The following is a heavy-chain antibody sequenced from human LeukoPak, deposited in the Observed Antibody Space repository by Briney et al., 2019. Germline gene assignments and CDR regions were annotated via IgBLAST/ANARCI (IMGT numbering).Heavy chain of an antibody. D-gene: IGHD2-21*02. J-gene: IGHJ5*02. CDR3: ARHECGGDCYYRFDP. V-gene: IGHV1-69*06. CDR2: IIPIFGTA. Sequence: SVKVSCKASGGTFSSYAISWVRQAPGQGLEWMGGIIPIFGTANYAQKFQGRVTITADKSTSTAYMELSSLRSEDTAVYYCARHECGGDCYYRFDPWGQGTLVTVSS. CDR1: GGTFSSYA.